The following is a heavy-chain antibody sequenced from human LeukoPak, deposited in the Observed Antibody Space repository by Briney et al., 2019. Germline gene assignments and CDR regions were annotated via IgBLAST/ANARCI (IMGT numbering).Heavy chain of an antibody. CDR2: IIPIFGTT. CDR3: ARGRNIAAPGGGDLDY. D-gene: IGHD5-12*01. V-gene: IGHV1-69*05. CDR1: GASFSTYA. Sequence: ASVKVSCKASGASFSTYAVSWVRQVPGQGLEWVGRIIPIFGTTKYAQKFQGRVTITTDESTTTGYMELSSLESEDTAVYYCARGRNIAAPGGGDLDYWGQGTLVTVSS. J-gene: IGHJ4*02.